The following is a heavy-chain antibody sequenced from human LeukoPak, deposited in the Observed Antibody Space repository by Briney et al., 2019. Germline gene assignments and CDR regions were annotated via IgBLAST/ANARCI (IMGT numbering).Heavy chain of an antibody. V-gene: IGHV1-18*01. CDR3: AREGLRSIAARRGTRDYMDV. CDR1: GYTFTSYG. J-gene: IGHJ6*03. CDR2: INTDNGNT. Sequence: ASVKVSCKASGYTFTSYGISWVRQAPGQGLEWMGWINTDNGNTNYVQKLQGRVNMTTDTSTSTVYMEVRSLRSDDTAVYYCAREGLRSIAARRGTRDYMDVWGKGTTVIVSS. D-gene: IGHD6-6*01.